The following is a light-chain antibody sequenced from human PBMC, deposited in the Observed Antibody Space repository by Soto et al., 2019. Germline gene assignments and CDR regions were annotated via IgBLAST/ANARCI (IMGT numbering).Light chain of an antibody. V-gene: IGKV3-11*01. CDR3: QYRSNRPLT. CDR2: DAS. CDR1: QSVRSY. J-gene: IGKJ4*01. Sequence: EIVLTQSPATLSLSPGERATLSCRASQSVRSYLAWYQQKPGQAPRLLMSDASNRTTAIPARFSGGGAGTDFPLTISSLDAEDVAVYYYQYRSNRPLTFGGGTKVEIK.